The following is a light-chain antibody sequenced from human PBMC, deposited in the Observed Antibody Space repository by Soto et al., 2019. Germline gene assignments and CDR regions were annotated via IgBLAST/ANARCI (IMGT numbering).Light chain of an antibody. V-gene: IGKV3-20*01. Sequence: EIVLTQSPGTLSLSPGERATLSCRASQSVSSSYLAWYQQKPGQAPRLLIYGASSRATGIPDRFSGSGSGIDVTLTISRLEPEDFSVYYCQQYCSSPAYTFGQGTKLEIK. J-gene: IGKJ2*01. CDR2: GAS. CDR1: QSVSSSY. CDR3: QQYCSSPAYT.